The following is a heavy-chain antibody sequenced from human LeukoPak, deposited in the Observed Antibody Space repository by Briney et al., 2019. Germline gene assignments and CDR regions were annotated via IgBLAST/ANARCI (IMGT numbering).Heavy chain of an antibody. Sequence: ASVEVSCKVSGYTLTELSMHWVRQAPGKGLEWMGGFDPEDGETIYAQKLQGRVTMTTDTSTSTAYMELRSLRSDDTAVYYCARDFIPDGILWFGGYWGQGTLVTVSS. CDR3: ARDFIPDGILWFGGY. V-gene: IGHV1-24*01. J-gene: IGHJ4*02. D-gene: IGHD3-10*01. CDR2: FDPEDGET. CDR1: GYTLTELS.